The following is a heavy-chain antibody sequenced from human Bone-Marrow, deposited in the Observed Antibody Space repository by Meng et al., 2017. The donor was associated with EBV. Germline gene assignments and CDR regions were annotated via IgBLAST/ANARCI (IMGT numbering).Heavy chain of an antibody. D-gene: IGHD3-10*01. CDR2: LIPMLGAP. Sequence: QVQLGPSGAEVKKPGFSVKVSCKTPGGPFTSDAISGVRQAPGQGLEWMGGLIPMLGAPNYAQKFQDRVTIIADKSTSIHYMELSSLRSDDTAVYYCASESGRGYTPDYWGRGTLVTVSS. CDR3: ASESGRGYTPDY. CDR1: GGPFTSDA. V-gene: IGHV1-69*06. J-gene: IGHJ4*02.